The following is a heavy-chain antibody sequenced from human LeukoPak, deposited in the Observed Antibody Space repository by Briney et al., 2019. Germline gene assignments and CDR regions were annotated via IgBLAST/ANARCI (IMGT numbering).Heavy chain of an antibody. J-gene: IGHJ4*02. V-gene: IGHV3-23*01. CDR3: ANFLGDY. Sequence: PGGSLRLSCAASGFTFSNHALSWVRQAPGKGLEWVSVISVSGGSTYYADSVKGRFTISRDSSKNTVSLQLNSLRVEDTAVYYCANFLGDYWGQGTLVTVSS. D-gene: IGHD3-16*01. CDR2: ISVSGGST. CDR1: GFTFSNHA.